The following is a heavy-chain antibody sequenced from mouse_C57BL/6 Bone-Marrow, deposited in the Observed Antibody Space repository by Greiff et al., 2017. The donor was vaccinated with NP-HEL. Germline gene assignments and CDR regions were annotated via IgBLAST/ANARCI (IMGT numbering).Heavy chain of an antibody. V-gene: IGHV1-5*01. CDR1: GYTFTSYW. D-gene: IGHD1-1*01. J-gene: IGHJ2*01. CDR3: TRSGTTVVRENY. Sequence: VQPQQSGTVLARPGASVKMSCKTSGYTFTSYWMHWVKQRPGQGLEWIGAIYPGNSDTSYNQKFKGKAKLTAVTSASTAYLELSSLTNEDSAVYYCTRSGTTVVRENYWGQGTTLTVSS. CDR2: IYPGNSDT.